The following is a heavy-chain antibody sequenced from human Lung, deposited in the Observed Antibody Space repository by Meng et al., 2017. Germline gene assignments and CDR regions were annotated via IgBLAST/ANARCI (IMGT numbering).Heavy chain of an antibody. CDR2: ISSSST. CDR1: GFTFSSYS. Sequence: EVQLVESGGGLVKPGGCLRRSCAASGFTFSSYSMNWVRQAPGKGLEWVSSISSSSTYADSVKGRFTISRDNAKNSLYLQMNSLRAEDTAVYYCARGRVVVAATPSDYWGQGTLVTVSS. J-gene: IGHJ4*02. V-gene: IGHV3-21*01. D-gene: IGHD2-15*01. CDR3: ARGRVVVAATPSDY.